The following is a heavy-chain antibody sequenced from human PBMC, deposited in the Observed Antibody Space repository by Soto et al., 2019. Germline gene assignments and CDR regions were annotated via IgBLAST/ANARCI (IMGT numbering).Heavy chain of an antibody. CDR3: AREIVVVITLHC. Sequence: QVQLVESGGGVVQPGRSLRLSCAASGFTFSSYAMHWVRQAPGKGQEWVAVISYDGSNKYYADSVKGPFTISRDNSKNTVYLEMNSLRAENTAVYYCAREIVVVITLHCWGQGTLVTVSS. CDR1: GFTFSSYA. V-gene: IGHV3-30-3*01. J-gene: IGHJ4*02. D-gene: IGHD3-22*01. CDR2: ISYDGSNK.